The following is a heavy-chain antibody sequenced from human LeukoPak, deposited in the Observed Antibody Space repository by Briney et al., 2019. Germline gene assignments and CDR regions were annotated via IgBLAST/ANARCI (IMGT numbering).Heavy chain of an antibody. CDR3: ASGYYYRTFDY. Sequence: SETLSLTCAVYGGSFSGYYWSWIRQPPGKGLEWIGEINHSGSTNYNPSLKSRVTISVDTSKNQFSLKLSSVTAADTAVYYCASGYYYRTFDYWGQGTLVTVSS. J-gene: IGHJ4*02. CDR2: INHSGST. V-gene: IGHV4-34*01. D-gene: IGHD3-22*01. CDR1: GGSFSGYY.